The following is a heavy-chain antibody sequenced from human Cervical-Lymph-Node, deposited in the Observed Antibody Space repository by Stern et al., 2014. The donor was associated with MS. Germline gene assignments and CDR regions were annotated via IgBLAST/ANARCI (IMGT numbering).Heavy chain of an antibody. CDR2: INPSGGSA. CDR3: ARDVFRGNYYGMDV. Sequence: QVQLVQSGAEVKKPGASVKGSCKASENSFTSHYIHWVRQAPGQGLEWMGIINPSGGSAKYAQKFQVRVTMTSDTSTSTVYMELSSLRSEDTAVYYCARDVFRGNYYGMDVWGQGTTVTVSS. J-gene: IGHJ6*02. CDR1: ENSFTSHY. V-gene: IGHV1-46*01. D-gene: IGHD3-10*01.